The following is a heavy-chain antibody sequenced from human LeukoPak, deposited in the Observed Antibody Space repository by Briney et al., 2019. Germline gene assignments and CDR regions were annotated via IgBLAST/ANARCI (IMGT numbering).Heavy chain of an antibody. CDR2: IVVGSGNT. V-gene: IGHV1-58*01. J-gene: IGHJ4*02. Sequence: SVTVSCEAPGFTFTSSAVQWVRQARGQRLEWIGWIVVGSGNTNYAQKFQERVTITRDMSTSTAYMELSSLRSEDTAVYYCAASPDYYDSSGYSYYFDYCGQGTLVTVSS. CDR1: GFTFTSSA. CDR3: AASPDYYDSSGYSYYFDY. D-gene: IGHD3-22*01.